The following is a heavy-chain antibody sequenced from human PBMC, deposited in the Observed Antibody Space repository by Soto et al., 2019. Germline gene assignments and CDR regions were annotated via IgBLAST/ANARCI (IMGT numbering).Heavy chain of an antibody. V-gene: IGHV1-8*01. CDR2: MNPNSGNT. CDR3: ARGFPHHVGHDAFDI. Sequence: ASXXXSCXXXXYTFTSYDINGVRQATGQGLGWMGWMNPNSGNTGYAQKFQGRVTMTRNTSISTAYMELSSLRSEDTAVYYCARGFPHHVGHDAFDIWGQGTMVTVSS. CDR1: XYTFTSYD. D-gene: IGHD1-26*01. J-gene: IGHJ3*02.